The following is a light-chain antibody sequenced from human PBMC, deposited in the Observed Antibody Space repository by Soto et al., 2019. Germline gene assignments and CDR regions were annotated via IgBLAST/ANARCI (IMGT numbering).Light chain of an antibody. J-gene: IGKJ1*01. CDR2: GAS. CDR3: QQYNNWPQT. V-gene: IGKV3-15*01. Sequence: EILLAQTPSTLSLSPGERSTLSSRASQSVSSNLAWYQQKPGQAPRLLIYGASTRATGIPARFSGSGSGTEFTLTISSLQSEDFAVYYCQQYNNWPQTFGQGTKVDNK. CDR1: QSVSSN.